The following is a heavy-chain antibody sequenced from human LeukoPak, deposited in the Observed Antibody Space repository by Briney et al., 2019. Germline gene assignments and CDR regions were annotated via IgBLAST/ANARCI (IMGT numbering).Heavy chain of an antibody. Sequence: SETLSLTCTVSGGSISSSSYYWGWIRQPPGKGLERIGSIYYSGSTYYNPSLKSRVTISVDTSKNQFSLKLSSVTAADTAVYYCARHGKGNWFDPWGQGTLVTVSS. V-gene: IGHV4-39*01. CDR3: ARHGKGNWFDP. D-gene: IGHD1-1*01. CDR1: GGSISSSSYY. CDR2: IYYSGST. J-gene: IGHJ5*02.